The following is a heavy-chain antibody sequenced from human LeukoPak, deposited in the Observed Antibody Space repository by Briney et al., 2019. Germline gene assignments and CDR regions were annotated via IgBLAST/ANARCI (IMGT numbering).Heavy chain of an antibody. V-gene: IGHV3-7*03. CDR2: INQDGSQK. CDR3: ARDWFDGDYDRFDY. CDR1: GYTFSSYW. J-gene: IGHJ4*02. Sequence: GGSLRLSCAVSGYTFSSYWMSWFRQAPGKGLKWVANINQDGSQKFSVDSVKGRFTISRDNAKNSLSLQMNSLRVEDTAVYYCARDWFDGDYDRFDYWGQGSLVTVSS. D-gene: IGHD4-17*01.